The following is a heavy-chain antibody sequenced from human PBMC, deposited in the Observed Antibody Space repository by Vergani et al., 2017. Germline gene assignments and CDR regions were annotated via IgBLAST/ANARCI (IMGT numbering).Heavy chain of an antibody. CDR2: IIPIFGTA. Sequence: QVQLVQSGAEVKKPGASVKVSCKASGYTFTSYGISWVRQAPGQGLEWMGWIIPIFGTANYAQKFQGRVTITADESTSTAYMELSSLRSEDTAVYYCARSTFWSGSVSFDYWGQGTLVTVS. J-gene: IGHJ4*02. V-gene: IGHV1-69*13. CDR1: GYTFTSYG. D-gene: IGHD3-3*01. CDR3: ARSTFWSGSVSFDY.